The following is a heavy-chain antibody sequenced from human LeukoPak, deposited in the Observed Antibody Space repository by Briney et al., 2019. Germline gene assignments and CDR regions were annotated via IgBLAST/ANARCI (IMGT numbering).Heavy chain of an antibody. CDR2: FSGNGGST. Sequence: GGSLRLSCGASGFTFSSYAMSWVRQAPGKGLEWVSGFSGNGGSTYYADSVKGRFTIFRDNFKNTLYLQMNSLRAEDTAVYYCAKVYGSGTYSSEPNWFDPWGQGTLVTVS. CDR3: AKVYGSGTYSSEPNWFDP. CDR1: GFTFSSYA. D-gene: IGHD3-10*01. J-gene: IGHJ5*02. V-gene: IGHV3-23*01.